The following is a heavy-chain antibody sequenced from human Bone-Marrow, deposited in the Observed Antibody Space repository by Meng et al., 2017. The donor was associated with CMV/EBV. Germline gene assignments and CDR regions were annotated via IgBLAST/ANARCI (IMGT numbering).Heavy chain of an antibody. J-gene: IGHJ4*02. D-gene: IGHD3-10*01. CDR3: AKEVFYYGD. CDR2: ISGAGT. Sequence: GGSLRLSCAASGFTFSSYAMTWVRQAPGKGLEWVSGISGAGTNYADSVKGRFTISRDNSKNTLFLQMNSLRAEDTAVYYCAKEVFYYGDWGQGTLVTAPQ. CDR1: GFTFSSYA. V-gene: IGHV3-23*01.